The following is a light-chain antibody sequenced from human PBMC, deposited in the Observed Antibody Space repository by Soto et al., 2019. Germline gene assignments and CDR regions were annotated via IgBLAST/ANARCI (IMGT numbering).Light chain of an antibody. V-gene: IGKV3-15*01. CDR1: QSVSSN. CDR3: QQYKNWPT. J-gene: IGKJ4*01. CDR2: GAY. Sequence: EIVMTQSPATLSVFPGERATLSCRASQSVSSNLAWYQQKSDQAPRLLIYGAYTRATGIPARFSGSGSGTEFTLSISSLQSEDFAVYYCQQYKNWPTLGGGTKVDIK.